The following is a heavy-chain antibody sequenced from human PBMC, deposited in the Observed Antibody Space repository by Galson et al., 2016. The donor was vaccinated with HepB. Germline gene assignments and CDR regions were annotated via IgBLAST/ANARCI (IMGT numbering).Heavy chain of an antibody. V-gene: IGHV3-7*03. Sequence: SLRLSCAASGFTFSNYWMSWVRQAPGKGLEWVANIKQDGREKYYVDSVKGRFTISRDNAKNSLYLQMTSLRAEDTAVYYCARENSSGWFWDYYYYGMDVWGQGPLVTVSS. CDR2: IKQDGREK. J-gene: IGHJ6*02. D-gene: IGHD6-19*01. CDR3: ARENSSGWFWDYYYYGMDV. CDR1: GFTFSNYW.